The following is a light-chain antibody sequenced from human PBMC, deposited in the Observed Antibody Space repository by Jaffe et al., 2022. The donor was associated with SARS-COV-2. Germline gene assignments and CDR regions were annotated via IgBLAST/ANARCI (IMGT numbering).Light chain of an antibody. J-gene: IGLJ3*02. CDR2: SNS. CDR1: SSNIGSNS. CDR3: AAWDDSLNGGV. Sequence: QSVLTQPPSASGTPGQKVTMSCSGSSSNIGSNSVNWYQHLPGTAPKLLIYSNSQRPSGVPDRFSGSKSGTSASLAISGLQSEDEADYYCAAWDDSLNGGVFGGGTKLTVL. V-gene: IGLV1-44*01.